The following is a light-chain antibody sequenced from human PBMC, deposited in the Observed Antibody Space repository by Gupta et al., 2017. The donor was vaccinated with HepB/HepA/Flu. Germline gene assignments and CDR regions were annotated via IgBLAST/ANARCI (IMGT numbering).Light chain of an antibody. J-gene: IGLJ3*02. CDR1: STDVGGYKY. CDR3: SSYATTSTWV. V-gene: IGLV2-14*01. Sequence: QSALTQPASASGSPGQSITISCTGTSTDVGGYKYVSWYQQPPGKAPKLVIFDVSTRPSGVSNRFSGSKSGNTASLTISGLQAEDEADYYCSSYATTSTWVFGGGTKLTVL. CDR2: DVS.